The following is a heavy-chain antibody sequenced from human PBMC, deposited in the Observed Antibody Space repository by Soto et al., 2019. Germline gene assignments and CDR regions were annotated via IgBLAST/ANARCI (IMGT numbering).Heavy chain of an antibody. CDR3: ARDRYAYGSGRTIDY. CDR2: IVPILGVP. V-gene: IGHV1-69*08. D-gene: IGHD3-10*01. Sequence: QVQLVQSGAEVKKPGSSVKVSCKASGGTFSSYTVSWVRQAPGQGLEWMGRIVPILGVPNYAQRFQGRVTITADKGTNTAYMELRSLRSEDTAVYYCARDRYAYGSGRTIDYWGQGTLVTVSS. J-gene: IGHJ4*02. CDR1: GGTFSSYT.